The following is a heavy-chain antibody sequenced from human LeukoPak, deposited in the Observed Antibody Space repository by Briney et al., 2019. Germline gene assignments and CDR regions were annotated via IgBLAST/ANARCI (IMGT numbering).Heavy chain of an antibody. Sequence: GGSLRLSCAASGFTFSSYDMSWVRQAPGKGLEWVSTINSYGAYTYYADSVRGRFTISRDNSKNTLYLQMSSLRAEDTAVFYCAKRDSSGSYYFDYWGQGTLVTVSS. V-gene: IGHV3-23*01. CDR2: INSYGAYT. CDR3: AKRDSSGSYYFDY. J-gene: IGHJ4*02. D-gene: IGHD3-22*01. CDR1: GFTFSSYD.